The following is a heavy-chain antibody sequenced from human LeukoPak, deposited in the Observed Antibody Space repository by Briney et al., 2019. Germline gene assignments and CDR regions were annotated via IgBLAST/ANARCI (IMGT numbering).Heavy chain of an antibody. CDR3: SGMIRGADYYFYGMDV. V-gene: IGHV3-49*04. D-gene: IGHD3-10*01. Sequence: GGSLRLSCTTSGFTFGDYAMNWVRQAPGKGLEWVGLIRSKAYGETTDYAASVKGRFTASRDDSKNVAYLQMNSLKTEDIAVYYCSGMIRGADYYFYGMDVWGQGTTVTVSS. CDR2: IRSKAYGETT. CDR1: GFTFGDYA. J-gene: IGHJ6*02.